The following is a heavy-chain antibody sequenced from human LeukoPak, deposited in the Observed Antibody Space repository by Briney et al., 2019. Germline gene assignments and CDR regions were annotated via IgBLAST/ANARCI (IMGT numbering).Heavy chain of an antibody. V-gene: IGHV1-69*06. Sequence: GASVTLSFKASGGTFTIYAISWVRQAPGQGLEWMGGIIPIFGTANYAQKFQGRVTITADKSTSTAYMELSSLRSEDAAVYYCAREEGGWYGVDYWGQGTLVTVSS. CDR1: GGTFTIYA. CDR2: IIPIFGTA. D-gene: IGHD6-19*01. CDR3: AREEGGWYGVDY. J-gene: IGHJ4*02.